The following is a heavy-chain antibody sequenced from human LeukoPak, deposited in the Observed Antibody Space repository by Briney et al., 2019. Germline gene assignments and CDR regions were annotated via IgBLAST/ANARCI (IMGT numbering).Heavy chain of an antibody. J-gene: IGHJ4*02. V-gene: IGHV3-74*01. CDR1: GIIFSNYW. CDR3: ARAGDRQWKLIQDFDY. Sequence: GGSLRLSCAASGIIFSNYWMHWVRQAPGKGLVWVSRINRDGSSTSYADSVKGRFTISRDNAKNSLYLQMDSLRVEDTAVYYCARAGDRQWKLIQDFDYWGQGTLVTVSS. D-gene: IGHD1-26*01. CDR2: INRDGSST.